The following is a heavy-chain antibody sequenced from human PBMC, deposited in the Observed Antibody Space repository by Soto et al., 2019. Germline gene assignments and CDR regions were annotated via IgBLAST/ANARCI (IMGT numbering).Heavy chain of an antibody. V-gene: IGHV4-59*02. CDR2: IYYTGIT. D-gene: IGHD3-3*01. Sequence: PSETLSLTCSVSGGSVTDNYWGWVRQTPGKGLEWIGYIYYTGITYCNPSLKRRVTMSLDTSKNRLSLKLDSMTAADTAVYYCARALDYDFWGGRNWFDPWGQGTQVTVSS. CDR3: ARALDYDFWGGRNWFDP. J-gene: IGHJ5*02. CDR1: GGSVTDNY.